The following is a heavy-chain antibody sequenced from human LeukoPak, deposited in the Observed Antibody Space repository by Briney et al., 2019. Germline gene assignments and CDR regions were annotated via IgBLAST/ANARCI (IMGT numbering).Heavy chain of an antibody. CDR2: IWCDGSNK. Sequence: GRSLRLSCAASGFTFSSYGMHWVRQAPGKGLEWVAVIWCDGSNKYYADSVKGRFTISRDNSNNTLYLQMNSLRAEYTAVYYCTRGFDWLLWGPFDYWGQGTQVTVSS. J-gene: IGHJ4*02. D-gene: IGHD3-9*01. CDR3: TRGFDWLLWGPFDY. CDR1: GFTFSSYG. V-gene: IGHV3-33*01.